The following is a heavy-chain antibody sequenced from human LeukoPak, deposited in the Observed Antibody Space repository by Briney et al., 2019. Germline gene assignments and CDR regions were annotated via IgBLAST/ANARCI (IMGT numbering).Heavy chain of an antibody. Sequence: GSLRLSCAASGFTFSSYWMSWVRQAPGKGLGWVANIKQDESEKYYVDSVKGRFTISRDNAKNSLYLQMNNLRAEDTAVYYCARALDSSSSRYQAFEYWGQGTLVTVSS. CDR2: IKQDESEK. J-gene: IGHJ4*02. D-gene: IGHD2-2*01. CDR1: GFTFSSYW. V-gene: IGHV3-7*01. CDR3: ARALDSSSSRYQAFEY.